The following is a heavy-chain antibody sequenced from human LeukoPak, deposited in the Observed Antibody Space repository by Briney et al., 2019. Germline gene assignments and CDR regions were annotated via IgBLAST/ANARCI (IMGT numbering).Heavy chain of an antibody. Sequence: GASVKVSCKTSGYTFTSYYIRWVRQAPGQGLGYMGWINPDNGGTNYAQNFQGRVIMTRDTSISTAYMQLSRLTSDDTAVYYCARSPSGELDYWGRGTLVSVSS. J-gene: IGHJ4*02. CDR2: INPDNGGT. D-gene: IGHD1-26*01. V-gene: IGHV1-2*02. CDR1: GYTFTSYY. CDR3: ARSPSGELDY.